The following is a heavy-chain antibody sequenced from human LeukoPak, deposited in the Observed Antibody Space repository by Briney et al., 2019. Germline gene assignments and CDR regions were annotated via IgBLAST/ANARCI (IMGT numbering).Heavy chain of an antibody. V-gene: IGHV4-59*01. Sequence: GSLRLSCAASGFTFSNAWMSWIRQPPGKGLAWIGYIYYSGSTNYNPSLKSRVTISVDTSKNQFSLKLSSVTAADTAVYYCARAQSGYSYGYYYYYYMDVWGKGTTVTVSS. CDR1: GFTFSNAW. CDR3: ARAQSGYSYGYYYYYYMDV. CDR2: IYYSGST. J-gene: IGHJ6*03. D-gene: IGHD5-18*01.